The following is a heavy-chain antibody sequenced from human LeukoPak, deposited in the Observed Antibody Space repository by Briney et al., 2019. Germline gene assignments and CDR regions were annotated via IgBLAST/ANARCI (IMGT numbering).Heavy chain of an antibody. Sequence: TGGSLRLSCAASGFTFSTYAMSWVRQAPGKGLEWVSAISASGDSTYYADSVKGRFAISRDNSKNTVFLQMNSLRAEDTAVYYCAEVLRRDGYNYIVYWGQGTLVTVSS. V-gene: IGHV3-23*01. CDR2: ISASGDST. CDR1: GFTFSTYA. CDR3: AEVLRRDGYNYIVY. J-gene: IGHJ4*02. D-gene: IGHD5-24*01.